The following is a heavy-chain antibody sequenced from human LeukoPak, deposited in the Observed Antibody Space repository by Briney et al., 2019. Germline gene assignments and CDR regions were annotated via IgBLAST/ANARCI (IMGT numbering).Heavy chain of an antibody. CDR1: GGSISSYY. CDR3: ARTPRVYNFDY. J-gene: IGHJ4*02. V-gene: IGHV4-59*01. Sequence: SETLSLTCTVSGGSISSYYWSWIRQPPGKGLEWIGYIFYSGSTNYNPSLKSRVTMSVGPSKNQFSLRLSSVTAADTAVYYCARTPRVYNFDYWGQGTLVTVSS. CDR2: IFYSGST. D-gene: IGHD6-13*01.